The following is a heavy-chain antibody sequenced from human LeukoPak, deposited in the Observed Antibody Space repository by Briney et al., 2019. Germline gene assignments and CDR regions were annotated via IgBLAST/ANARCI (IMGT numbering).Heavy chain of an antibody. CDR2: IKSKTDGGTT. J-gene: IGHJ4*02. V-gene: IGHV3-15*01. D-gene: IGHD3-22*01. CDR3: TTDPLRRYYYDSSGWGYYFDY. Sequence: GGSLRLSCAASGFTFSIYAMSWVRQAPGKGLEWVGRIKSKTDGGTTDYAAPVKGRFTISRDDSKNTLYLQMNSLKTEDTAVYYCTTDPLRRYYYDSSGWGYYFDYWGQGTLVTVSS. CDR1: GFTFSIYA.